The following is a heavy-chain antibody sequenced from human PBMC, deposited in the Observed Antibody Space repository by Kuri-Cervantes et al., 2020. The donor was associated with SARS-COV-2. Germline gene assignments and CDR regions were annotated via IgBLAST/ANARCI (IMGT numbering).Heavy chain of an antibody. Sequence: SEALSLTCAVYGGSFSGYYWSWIRQPPGKGLEWIGEINHSGSTNYNPSLKSRVTISVDTSKNQFSLKLSSVTVADTAVYYCARGLFYFDYWGQGTLVTVSS. J-gene: IGHJ4*02. CDR2: INHSGST. CDR3: ARGLFYFDY. V-gene: IGHV4-34*01. CDR1: GGSFSGYY.